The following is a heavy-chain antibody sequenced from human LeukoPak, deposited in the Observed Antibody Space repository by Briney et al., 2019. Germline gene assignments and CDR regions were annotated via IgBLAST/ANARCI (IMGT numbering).Heavy chain of an antibody. V-gene: IGHV3-53*01. CDR2: FYKGDST. CDR1: GFSVSNSY. D-gene: IGHD2-15*01. CDR3: AREVVSSPSYFDS. J-gene: IGHJ4*02. Sequence: GGSLRLSCAASGFSVSNSYMYWVRQALGKGLEWVSFFYKGDSTYYAESVRGRFTISRDNSKNTLYLLMNSLIPEDTAVYYCAREVVSSPSYFDSWGQGTLVTVSS.